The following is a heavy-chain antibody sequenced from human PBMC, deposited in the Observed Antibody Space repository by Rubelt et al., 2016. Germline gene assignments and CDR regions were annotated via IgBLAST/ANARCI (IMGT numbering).Heavy chain of an antibody. CDR3: ARHPELRDRTNWFDP. J-gene: IGHJ5*02. CDR1: GGSISSYY. V-gene: IGHV4-59*08. CDR2: IYYSGTT. D-gene: IGHD1-14*01. Sequence: QVQLQESGPGLVKPSETLSLTCTVSGGSISSYYWSWIRQPPGKGLEWIGYIYYSGTTNYNPSLKSRVTISVDTSKTQFSLKLSSVTAADTAVYYCARHPELRDRTNWFDPWGQGTLVTVSS.